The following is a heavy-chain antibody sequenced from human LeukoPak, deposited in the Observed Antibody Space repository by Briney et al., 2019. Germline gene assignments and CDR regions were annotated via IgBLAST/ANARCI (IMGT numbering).Heavy chain of an antibody. J-gene: IGHJ4*02. V-gene: IGHV3-21*01. Sequence: GGSLRLSCAASGFTFSSYSMNWVRQAPGKGLEWVSSISSSSSYIYYADSVKGRFTISRDNAKNSLYLQTNSLRAEDTAVYYCARDSAGHDGFDYWGQGTLVTVSS. CDR1: GFTFSSYS. D-gene: IGHD1-1*01. CDR2: ISSSSSYI. CDR3: ARDSAGHDGFDY.